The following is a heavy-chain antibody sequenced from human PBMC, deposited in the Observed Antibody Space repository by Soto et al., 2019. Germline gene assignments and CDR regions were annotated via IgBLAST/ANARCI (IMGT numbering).Heavy chain of an antibody. CDR3: ARRRYCGADCYSQYYYGMDI. CDR1: GDTFSSYP. J-gene: IGHJ6*02. D-gene: IGHD2-21*02. CDR2: VIPVLGVT. Sequence: QVQLVQSGAELKKPGSSVKVSCRSGGDTFSSYPVSWVRQAPGQGLEWMGRVIPVLGVTNYARKFQGRVSITAEKSTSTAYLELRSLTSGDSGVYYCARRRYCGADCYSQYYYGMDIWGQGTTVTVSS. V-gene: IGHV1-69*02.